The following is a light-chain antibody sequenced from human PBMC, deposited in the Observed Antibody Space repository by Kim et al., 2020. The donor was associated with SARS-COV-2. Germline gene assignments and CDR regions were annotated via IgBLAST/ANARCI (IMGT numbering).Light chain of an antibody. CDR1: SSDVGGYNY. V-gene: IGLV2-14*03. CDR3: SSYTSNSTWV. CDR2: DVS. Sequence: QSVLTQPASVSGSPGQSITISCTGTSSDVGGYNYVSWYQHHPGKAPKLMIYDVSKRPSGVSNRFSGSKSGNTASLTISGLQAEDAANYYCSSYTSNSTWVFGGGTQLTVL. J-gene: IGLJ3*02.